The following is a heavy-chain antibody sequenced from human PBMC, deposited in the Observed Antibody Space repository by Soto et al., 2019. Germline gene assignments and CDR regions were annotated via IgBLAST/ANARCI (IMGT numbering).Heavy chain of an antibody. D-gene: IGHD1-7*01. CDR3: ARVGVDWNYGVSYWYFDL. CDR1: GYTFTSYY. V-gene: IGHV1-46*01. J-gene: IGHJ2*01. CDR2: INPSGGST. Sequence: ASVKVSFKASGYTFTSYYMHWVRQAPGQGLEWMGIINPSGGSTSYAQKFQGRVTMTRDTSTSTVYMELSSLRSDDTAVYYCARVGVDWNYGVSYWYFDLWGRGTLVTVSS.